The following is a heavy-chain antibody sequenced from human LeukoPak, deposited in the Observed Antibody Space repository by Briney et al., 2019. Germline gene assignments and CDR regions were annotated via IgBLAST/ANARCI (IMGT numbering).Heavy chain of an antibody. Sequence: PSETLSLTCTVSGGSINSSNNYWGWIRQPPGKGLEWIGYIHYSGRTDYKPSLRSRLTLSLDTSRNRFSLKLRSVSAADTAVYYCVRENYFDKWGRGTLVTVSS. V-gene: IGHV4-39*07. CDR3: VRENYFDK. CDR1: GGSINSSNNY. J-gene: IGHJ4*02. CDR2: IHYSGRT.